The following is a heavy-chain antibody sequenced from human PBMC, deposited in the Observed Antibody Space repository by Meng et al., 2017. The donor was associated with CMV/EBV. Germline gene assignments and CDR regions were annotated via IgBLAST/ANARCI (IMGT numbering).Heavy chain of an antibody. V-gene: IGHV4-4*07. CDR3: ARERGDDSGYNFDS. Sequence: QVPLPESGPGLVRPSETLSRTCSVQGGFFSGFFWTWTRQPAGKGLEWIGRIYSTGGTNYNPSFESRVTISLDGSNNQFSLKLNSVTAADTAIYYCARERGDDSGYNFDSWGQGTLVTVSS. D-gene: IGHD3-22*01. CDR1: GGFFSGFF. CDR2: IYSTGGT. J-gene: IGHJ4*02.